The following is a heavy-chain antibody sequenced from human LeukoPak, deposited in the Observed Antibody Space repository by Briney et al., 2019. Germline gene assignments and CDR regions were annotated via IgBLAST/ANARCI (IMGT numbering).Heavy chain of an antibody. CDR3: ANVRGMDV. Sequence: PGRSLRLSCAASGFTFSSYGMHWVRQAPGKGLEWVAVIPYDGSNKYYADSVKGRFTTSRDNSKNTLYLQMNSLRAEDTAVYYCANVRGMDVWGQGTTVTVSS. J-gene: IGHJ6*02. CDR1: GFTFSSYG. V-gene: IGHV3-30*18. CDR2: IPYDGSNK.